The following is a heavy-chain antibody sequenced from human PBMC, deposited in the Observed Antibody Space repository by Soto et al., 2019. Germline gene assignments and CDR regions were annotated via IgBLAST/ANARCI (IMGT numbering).Heavy chain of an antibody. CDR3: ARDYYYGSGSSMDSFDS. J-gene: IGHJ4*02. Sequence: QVQLLQSGPEVKKPGSSVKVSCKASRDTFNTYTITWVRQAPGQGLEWMGRIIPRTDIANYEQKFQDRVSITADRSTSTAYMELSSLRFDDTAVYYCARDYYYGSGSSMDSFDSWGQGTLVTVSS. V-gene: IGHV1-69*08. CDR1: RDTFNTYT. CDR2: IIPRTDIA. D-gene: IGHD3-10*01.